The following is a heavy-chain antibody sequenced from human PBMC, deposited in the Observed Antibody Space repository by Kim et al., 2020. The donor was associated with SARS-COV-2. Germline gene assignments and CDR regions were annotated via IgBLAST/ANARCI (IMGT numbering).Heavy chain of an antibody. J-gene: IGHJ4*02. D-gene: IGHD6-6*01. CDR3: ASLIAALYYFDY. Sequence: GGSLRLSCAASGFTFSSYAMHWVRQAPGKGLEWVAVISYDGSNKYYADSVKGPFTISRDNSKNTLYLQMNSLRAEDTAVYYCASLIAALYYFDYWGQGTL. CDR1: GFTFSSYA. V-gene: IGHV3-30-3*01. CDR2: ISYDGSNK.